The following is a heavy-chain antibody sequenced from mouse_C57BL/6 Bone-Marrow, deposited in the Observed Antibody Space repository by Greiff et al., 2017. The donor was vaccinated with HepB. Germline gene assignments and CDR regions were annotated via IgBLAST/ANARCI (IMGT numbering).Heavy chain of an antibody. CDR2: ISNLAYSI. Sequence: DVMLVESGGGLVQPGGSLKLSCAASGFTFSDYGMAWVRQAPRKGPEWVAFISNLAYSIYYADTVTGRFTISRENAKNTLYLEMSSLMSEDTAMDYCARIYYGNLMDYWGQGTSVTVSS. CDR3: ARIYYGNLMDY. V-gene: IGHV5-15*01. D-gene: IGHD2-1*01. CDR1: GFTFSDYG. J-gene: IGHJ4*01.